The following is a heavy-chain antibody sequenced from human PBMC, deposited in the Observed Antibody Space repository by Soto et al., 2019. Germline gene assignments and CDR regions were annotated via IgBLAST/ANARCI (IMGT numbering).Heavy chain of an antibody. CDR2: IYYSGST. V-gene: IGHV4-31*03. Sequence: PSETLSLTCTVSGGSISSCGYYWSWINQHPGKGLEWIGYIYYSGSTYYNPSLKSRVTISVDTSKNQFSLKLSSVTAADTAVYYCARELRFGEDYYGMDVWGQGTTVTVSS. CDR3: ARELRFGEDYYGMDV. CDR1: GGSISSCGYY. D-gene: IGHD3-10*01. J-gene: IGHJ6*02.